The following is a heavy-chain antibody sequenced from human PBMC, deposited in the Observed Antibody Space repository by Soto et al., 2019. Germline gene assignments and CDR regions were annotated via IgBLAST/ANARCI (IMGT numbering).Heavy chain of an antibody. Sequence: ASVKVSCKASGYTFTSYDINWVRQATGQGLEWMGWMSPNSGNTGYAQKFQGRVTMTRNTSISTAYMELSSLRSEDTAVYYCARVRGYSGYEDAFDIWGQGTMVTVSS. CDR2: MSPNSGNT. CDR1: GYTFTSYD. J-gene: IGHJ3*02. D-gene: IGHD5-12*01. V-gene: IGHV1-8*01. CDR3: ARVRGYSGYEDAFDI.